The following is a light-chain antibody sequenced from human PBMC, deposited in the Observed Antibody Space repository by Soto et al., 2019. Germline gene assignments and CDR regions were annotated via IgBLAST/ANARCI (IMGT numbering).Light chain of an antibody. CDR2: AAS. V-gene: IGKV1-5*01. CDR3: QQYETYSQT. CDR1: QSVTTW. Sequence: DIQMTQSPSTLSASAGHTATITCWASQSVTTWLAWYQQKPGKAPKLLIYAASSLERGVPSRFSGSGSETEFTLTISSLQPEDSATYYCQQYETYSQTFGQGTKVDIK. J-gene: IGKJ1*01.